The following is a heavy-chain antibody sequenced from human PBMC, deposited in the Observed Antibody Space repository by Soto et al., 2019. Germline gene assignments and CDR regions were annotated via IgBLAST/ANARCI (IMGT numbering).Heavy chain of an antibody. J-gene: IGHJ1*01. D-gene: IGHD1-26*01. Sequence: SGPTLVNPTQTLTLTCTFSGFSLSTSGVGVGWIRQPPGKALEWLALIYWNDDKRYSPSLKSRLTITRDTSKNQVVLTMTNMDPVDTATYYCAQSKKWSYPAEYFKHWGQGTLVTVSS. V-gene: IGHV2-5*01. CDR1: GFSLSTSGVG. CDR2: IYWNDDK. CDR3: AQSKKWSYPAEYFKH.